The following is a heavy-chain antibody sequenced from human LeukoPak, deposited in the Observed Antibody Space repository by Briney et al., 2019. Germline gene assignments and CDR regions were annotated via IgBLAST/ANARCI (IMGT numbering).Heavy chain of an antibody. D-gene: IGHD1-26*01. CDR2: IYASGST. CDR3: ARAYSGSYLDY. V-gene: IGHV4-61*02. CDR1: GGSITSGNYY. Sequence: PSETLSLTCTVSGGSITSGNYYWSWIRQPAGKGLEWIGRIYASGSTNYNPSLKSRVTISVDTSKNHFSLKLSSVTAADTAVYYCARAYSGSYLDYWGRGTLVTVSA. J-gene: IGHJ4*02.